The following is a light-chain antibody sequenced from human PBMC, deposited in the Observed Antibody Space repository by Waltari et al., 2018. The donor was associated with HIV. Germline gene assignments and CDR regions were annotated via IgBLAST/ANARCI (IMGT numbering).Light chain of an antibody. CDR1: QGISNY. V-gene: IGKV1-27*01. CDR3: QKYSNAPVS. CDR2: AAS. J-gene: IGKJ3*01. Sequence: DIQMTQSPSSLSASVGDSVTISCRTSQGISNYLAWYQQKPGKPPNLIIYAASTLQVRVSLRFNGSETETEFTYTISSKRPEDFATYYCQKYSNAPVSFGPATTVDIK.